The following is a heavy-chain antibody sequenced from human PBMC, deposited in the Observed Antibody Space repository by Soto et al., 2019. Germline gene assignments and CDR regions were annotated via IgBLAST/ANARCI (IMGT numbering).Heavy chain of an antibody. D-gene: IGHD3-22*01. Sequence: GESLKISFKGSGYSFAGYLITWVRQKPVKGLEWMGRIDPSDSQTYYSPSFRGHVTISATKSITTVFLQWSSLRASDTAMYYCARQIYDSDTGPSFQYYFDYWGQGIPVTVSS. CDR2: IDPSDSQT. V-gene: IGHV5-10-1*01. CDR1: GYSFAGYL. CDR3: ARQIYDSDTGPSFQYYFDY. J-gene: IGHJ4*02.